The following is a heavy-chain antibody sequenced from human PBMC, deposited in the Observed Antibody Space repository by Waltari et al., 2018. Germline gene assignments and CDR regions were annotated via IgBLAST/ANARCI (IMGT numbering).Heavy chain of an antibody. D-gene: IGHD3-16*02. CDR1: GLPFSSYA. J-gene: IGHJ4*02. CDR3: ARDDRGLSPSFDY. V-gene: IGHV3-30-3*01. Sequence: QVQLVESGGGVVQPGRSLRLSCAAPGLPFSSYAMPWVRQAPGKGLEWVAVISYDGSNKYYADSVKGRFTISRDNSKNTLYLQMNSLRAEDTAVYYCARDDRGLSPSFDYWGQGTLVTVSS. CDR2: ISYDGSNK.